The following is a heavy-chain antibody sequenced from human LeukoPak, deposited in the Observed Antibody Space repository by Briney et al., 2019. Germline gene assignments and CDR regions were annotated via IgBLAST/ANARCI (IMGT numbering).Heavy chain of an antibody. CDR3: ATHPQSSSYAFDI. V-gene: IGHV5-51*01. CDR2: IYPGDSDT. D-gene: IGHD6-6*01. CDR1: GYSFTSYW. J-gene: IGHJ3*02. Sequence: GESLKISCKGSGYSFTSYWIGWVRQMPGKGLEWMGIIYPGDSDTRYSPSFQGQVTISADKSISTAYLQWSSLKASDTAMYYCATHPQSSSYAFDIWGQGTMVTVSS.